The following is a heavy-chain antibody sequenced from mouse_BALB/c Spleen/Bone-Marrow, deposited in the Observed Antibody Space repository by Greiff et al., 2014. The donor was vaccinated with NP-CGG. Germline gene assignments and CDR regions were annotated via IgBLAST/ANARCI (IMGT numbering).Heavy chain of an antibody. CDR3: AIYYYGSSGFAY. J-gene: IGHJ3*01. CDR2: IDPANGNT. V-gene: IGHV14-3*02. CDR1: GFNIKDTY. D-gene: IGHD1-1*01. Sequence: EVKLQESGAELVKPGASVKLSCTASGFNIKDTYMHWVKQRPEQGLEWIGRIDPANGNTKYDPKFQGKATITADTSSYTAYLQLSSLTSEDTAVYYCAIYYYGSSGFAYWGQGTLVTVSA.